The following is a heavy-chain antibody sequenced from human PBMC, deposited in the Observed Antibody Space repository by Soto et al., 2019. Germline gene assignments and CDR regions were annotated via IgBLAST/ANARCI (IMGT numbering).Heavy chain of an antibody. V-gene: IGHV3-33*01. Sequence: QVQLVESGGGVVQPGRSLRLSCAASGFTFSKNDMHWVRQAPGKGLEWVAVIWYDGSNKYYADSMKGRFTVSRDQSKNTLYLQMNSLRADDTAVYYCARESSAYYDYWGQGTLVTVSS. CDR1: GFTFSKND. D-gene: IGHD3-22*01. J-gene: IGHJ4*02. CDR3: ARESSAYYDY. CDR2: IWYDGSNK.